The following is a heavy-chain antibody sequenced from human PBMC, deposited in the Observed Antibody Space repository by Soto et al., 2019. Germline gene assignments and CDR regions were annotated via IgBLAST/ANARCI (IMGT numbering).Heavy chain of an antibody. CDR1: GYTFTGYY. V-gene: IGHV1-18*04. CDR3: ARVNPPNGSYWYNWFDP. Sequence: ASVKVSCKASGYTFTGYYMHWVRQAPGQGLEWMGWISAYNGNTNYAQKLQGRVTMTTDTSTSTAYMELRSLRSDDTAVYYCARVNPPNGSYWYNWFDPWGQGTLVTVSS. D-gene: IGHD1-26*01. J-gene: IGHJ5*02. CDR2: ISAYNGNT.